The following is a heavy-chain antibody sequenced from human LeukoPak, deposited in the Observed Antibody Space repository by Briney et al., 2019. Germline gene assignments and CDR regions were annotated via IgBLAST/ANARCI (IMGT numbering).Heavy chain of an antibody. CDR3: ARGSDYYDSSGYFNY. Sequence: SVKASCKASGGTFSSYAISWVRQAPGQGLEWMGGIIPIFGTANYAQKFQGRVTITTDESTSTAYMELSSLRSEDTAVYYCARGSDYYDSSGYFNYWGQGTLVTVSS. J-gene: IGHJ4*02. D-gene: IGHD3-22*01. CDR2: IIPIFGTA. CDR1: GGTFSSYA. V-gene: IGHV1-69*05.